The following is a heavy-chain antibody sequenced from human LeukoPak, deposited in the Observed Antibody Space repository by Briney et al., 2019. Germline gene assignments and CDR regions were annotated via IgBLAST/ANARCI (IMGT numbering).Heavy chain of an antibody. CDR2: IKPDGSEK. J-gene: IGHJ4*02. Sequence: QRGGSLRLSCEASGFTFSNHWMNWVRQAPGKGLEWVANIKPDGSEKYYVDSVKGRFTISRDNAKNSLYLQMSSLRAEDTAVYYCLASGGYWGQGTLVTVSS. D-gene: IGHD6-25*01. CDR1: GFTFSNHW. CDR3: LASGGY. V-gene: IGHV3-7*01.